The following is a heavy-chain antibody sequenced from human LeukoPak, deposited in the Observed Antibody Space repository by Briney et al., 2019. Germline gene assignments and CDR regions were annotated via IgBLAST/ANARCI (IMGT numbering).Heavy chain of an antibody. CDR2: IYTSGST. D-gene: IGHD3-10*01. CDR3: ASLRYGSGSQGALDYGSDY. J-gene: IGHJ4*02. Sequence: SETLSLTCTVSGGSISSYYWGWIRQPAGKGLEWIGRIYTSGSTKYNPSLKSRIIISEDTFKNKFSLKLGSVAVADTAVYYCASLRYGSGSQGALDYGSDYWGQGTLVTVSS. CDR1: GGSISSYY. V-gene: IGHV4-4*07.